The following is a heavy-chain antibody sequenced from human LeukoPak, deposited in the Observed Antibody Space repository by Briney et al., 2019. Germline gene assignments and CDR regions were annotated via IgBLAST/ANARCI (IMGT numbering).Heavy chain of an antibody. J-gene: IGHJ4*02. D-gene: IGHD6-19*01. CDR2: IYYSGST. V-gene: IGHV4-59*01. CDR3: ARGRIAVAGTKNYFDY. Sequence: SETLSLTCTVSGGSISSYYWSWIRQPPGKGLEWIGDIYYSGSTNYNPSLKSRVTISVDTSKNQFSLKLSSVTAADTAVYYCARGRIAVAGTKNYFDYWGQGTLVTVSS. CDR1: GGSISSYY.